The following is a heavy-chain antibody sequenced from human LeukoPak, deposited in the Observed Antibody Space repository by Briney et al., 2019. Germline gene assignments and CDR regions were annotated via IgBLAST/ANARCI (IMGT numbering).Heavy chain of an antibody. J-gene: IGHJ5*02. CDR2: IYSSGST. V-gene: IGHV4-59*01. Sequence: PSETLSLTCTVSGGSTSSYYWNWVRQPPGKGLEWIGNIYSSGSTDYNPSLKSRVTISLGTSKFQFSLRLNSVPAAATAVYYCARADPNASGYFYRFNWFDPWGQGTLVTVSS. D-gene: IGHD3-10*01. CDR3: ARADPNASGYFYRFNWFDP. CDR1: GGSTSSYY.